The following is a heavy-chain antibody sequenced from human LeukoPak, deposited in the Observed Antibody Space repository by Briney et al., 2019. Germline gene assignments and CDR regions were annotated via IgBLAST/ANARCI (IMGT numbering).Heavy chain of an antibody. CDR2: IYHSGST. CDR3: ARTLRRILGYFGWLLRNDAFDI. J-gene: IGHJ3*02. D-gene: IGHD3-9*01. V-gene: IGHV4-4*02. CDR1: GGSISSSNW. Sequence: SGTLSLTCAVSGGSISSSNWWSWVRQPPGKGLEWIGEIYHSGSTNYNPSLKSRVTISVDKSKNQFSLKLSSVTAADTAVYYCARTLRRILGYFGWLLRNDAFDIWGQGTMVTVSS.